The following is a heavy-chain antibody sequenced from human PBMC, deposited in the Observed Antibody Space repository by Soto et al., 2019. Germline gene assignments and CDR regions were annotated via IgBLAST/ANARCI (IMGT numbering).Heavy chain of an antibody. CDR2: IIPILGIA. J-gene: IGHJ2*01. Sequence: QVQLVQSGAEVKKPGSSAKVSCKASGGTFSSYTISWVRQAPGQGLEWMGRIIPILGIANYAQKFQGRVTITADKSTSTAYMELGSLRSEDTAVYYCARDGGGVVVPAADWYFDLWGRGTLVTVSS. CDR1: GGTFSSYT. D-gene: IGHD2-2*01. CDR3: ARDGGGVVVPAADWYFDL. V-gene: IGHV1-69*08.